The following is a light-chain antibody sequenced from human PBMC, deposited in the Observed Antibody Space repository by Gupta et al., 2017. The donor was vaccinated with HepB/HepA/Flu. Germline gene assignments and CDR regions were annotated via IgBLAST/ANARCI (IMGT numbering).Light chain of an antibody. V-gene: IGLV1-47*02. CDR2: NDG. CDR3: EAWDNSMSAEV. J-gene: IGLJ2*01. CDR1: SDNVGSEN. Sequence: QPVLPHPPSASGTPGQRVASPCSGSSDNVGSENVYWYRQNPGKAPKLLIYNDGRRPSGVPDRFSGSKSGNSASLTISGLRSEDEADYYCEAWDNSMSAEVFGTGTRLTVL.